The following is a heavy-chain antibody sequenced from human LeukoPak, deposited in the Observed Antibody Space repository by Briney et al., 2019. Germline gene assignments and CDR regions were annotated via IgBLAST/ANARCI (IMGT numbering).Heavy chain of an antibody. CDR2: MNPNSGNT. J-gene: IGHJ3*02. D-gene: IGHD3-9*01. CDR1: GYTFTSYD. V-gene: IGHV1-8*01. Sequence: ASVKVSCKAAGYTFTSYDINWVRQATGQGLEWMGWMNPNSGNTGYAQKFRGRVTMTRNTSISTAYMELSSLRSEDTAVYYCARAHPDIFDWLLSYAFDIWGQGTMVTVSS. CDR3: ARAHPDIFDWLLSYAFDI.